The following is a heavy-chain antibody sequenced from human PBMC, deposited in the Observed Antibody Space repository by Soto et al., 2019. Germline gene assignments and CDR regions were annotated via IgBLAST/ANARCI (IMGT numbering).Heavy chain of an antibody. D-gene: IGHD6-19*01. Sequence: QVQLVESGGGVVQPGRSLRLSCAASGFTFSSYGMHWVRQAPGKGLEWVAVISYDGSNKYYADSLKGRFTISRDNSKNTLYLQMRRMRAEDTAVYYCVKDGSSGWPYYYGMAVWAQGTTVTVSS. J-gene: IGHJ6*02. CDR1: GFTFSSYG. CDR3: VKDGSSGWPYYYGMAV. CDR2: ISYDGSNK. V-gene: IGHV3-30*18.